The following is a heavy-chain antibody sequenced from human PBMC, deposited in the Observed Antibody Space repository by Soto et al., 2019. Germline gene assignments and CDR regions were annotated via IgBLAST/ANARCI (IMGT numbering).Heavy chain of an antibody. CDR1: DDSIRDYY. V-gene: IGHV4-59*01. J-gene: IGHJ4*02. CDR2: LSYSGTT. Sequence: QVQLQESGPGLVKPSETLSLTCTVSDDSIRDYYWNWIRQPPGKGLEWLGYLSYSGTTTYNPSLKSRVTMSIDTSRNDLSLTLSSVTAADTAVYYCARVLYTSGWESDYWGQGTLVTVSS. D-gene: IGHD6-19*01. CDR3: ARVLYTSGWESDY.